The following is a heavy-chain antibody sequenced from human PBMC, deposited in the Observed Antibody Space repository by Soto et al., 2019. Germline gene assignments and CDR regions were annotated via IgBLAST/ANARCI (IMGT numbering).Heavy chain of an antibody. D-gene: IGHD6-6*01. J-gene: IGHJ4*02. Sequence: QVQLVESGGGVVQPGRSLRLSCAASGFTFSSYGMHWVRQAPGKGLEWVAVIWYDGSNKYYADSVKGRFTISRDNSKNTLYLQMNSLRAEDTAVYYCARDLGPPYSSSSELFDYWGQGTLVTVSS. CDR2: IWYDGSNK. CDR1: GFTFSSYG. CDR3: ARDLGPPYSSSSELFDY. V-gene: IGHV3-33*01.